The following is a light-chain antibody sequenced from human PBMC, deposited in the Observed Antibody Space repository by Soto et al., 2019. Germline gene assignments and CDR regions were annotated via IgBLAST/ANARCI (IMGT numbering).Light chain of an antibody. J-gene: IGKJ1*01. V-gene: IGKV1-5*01. Sequence: DIQMTQSPSTLSASVGERVTITCRASQSISSWLAWYQQKPGKAPKLLIYDASSLESGVPSRFSGSGSGTEFTLTLSSLQPDDFATYCCQQYNSYPGTVGQGTKVEIK. CDR1: QSISSW. CDR2: DAS. CDR3: QQYNSYPGT.